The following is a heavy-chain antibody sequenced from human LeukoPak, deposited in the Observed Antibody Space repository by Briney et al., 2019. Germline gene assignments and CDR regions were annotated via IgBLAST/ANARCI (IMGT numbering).Heavy chain of an antibody. D-gene: IGHD3-3*01. CDR1: GFTFSRYT. V-gene: IGHV3-21*04. J-gene: IGHJ4*02. Sequence: GGSLRLSCAASGFTFSRYTINWVRQAPGKGLEWVSSITSDTRYTFYADSVKGRFTISRDNAQDSLYLQMNSLRAEDTAVYYCARDPHYDFWSGYQFDYWGQGTLVTVSS. CDR2: ITSDTRYT. CDR3: ARDPHYDFWSGYQFDY.